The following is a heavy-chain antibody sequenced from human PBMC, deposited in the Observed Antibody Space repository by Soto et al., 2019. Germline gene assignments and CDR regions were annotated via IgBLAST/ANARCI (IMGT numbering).Heavy chain of an antibody. CDR1: GFTFSTYW. D-gene: IGHD1-26*01. Sequence: EVQLVESGGGLVQPGGSLRLSCAASGFTFSTYWMSWVRRTPGKGLEWVANIKQDGTEKYYVDSVRGRLTVSRDNAKSSLYLQMNSLRVEDTAVYYCTTSPNRDSERVFVWGQGTAVTVS. CDR2: IKQDGTEK. V-gene: IGHV3-7*01. J-gene: IGHJ6*02. CDR3: TTSPNRDSERVFV.